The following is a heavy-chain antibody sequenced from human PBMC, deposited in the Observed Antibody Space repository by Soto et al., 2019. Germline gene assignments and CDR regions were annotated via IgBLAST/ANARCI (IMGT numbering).Heavy chain of an antibody. J-gene: IGHJ6*02. D-gene: IGHD3-3*01. V-gene: IGHV3-30*03. Sequence: LRLSCAASGFTFSTYGMHWVRQAPGKGLEWVAVISYEGSNKYYADSVKGRFTISRDNSKNTLDLQMNSLRAEDTAVYFCARGLSGITIFGVVIISGMDVWGQGTTVTVSS. CDR2: ISYEGSNK. CDR3: ARGLSGITIFGVVIISGMDV. CDR1: GFTFSTYG.